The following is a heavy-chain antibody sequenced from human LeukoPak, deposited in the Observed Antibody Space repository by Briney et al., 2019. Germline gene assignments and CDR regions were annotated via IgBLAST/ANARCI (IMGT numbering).Heavy chain of an antibody. CDR2: ISSSSSYI. Sequence: GGSLRLSCAASGFTFSRHNVNWVRQAPGKGLEWVSSISSSSSYIYYADSVKGRFTISRDNARNSLYLQMNSLRAEDTAVYYCVRGKANYGSGSDVWGKGTTVTVSS. J-gene: IGHJ6*04. CDR3: VRGKANYGSGSDV. D-gene: IGHD3-10*01. CDR1: GFTFSRHN. V-gene: IGHV3-21*01.